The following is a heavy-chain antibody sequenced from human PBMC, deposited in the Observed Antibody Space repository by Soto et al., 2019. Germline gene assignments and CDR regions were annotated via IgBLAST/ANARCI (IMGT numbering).Heavy chain of an antibody. D-gene: IGHD3-10*01. Sequence: EVQLVESGGGLVQPGGSLRLSCAASGFTFSSYSMNWVRQAPGKGLEWVSYISSSSSTIYYADSVKGRFTISRDNAKNSLYLQMSSLRAEDTAVYYCARDHRDYGMDVWGQGTTVTVSS. V-gene: IGHV3-48*01. CDR1: GFTFSSYS. CDR2: ISSSSSTI. CDR3: ARDHRDYGMDV. J-gene: IGHJ6*02.